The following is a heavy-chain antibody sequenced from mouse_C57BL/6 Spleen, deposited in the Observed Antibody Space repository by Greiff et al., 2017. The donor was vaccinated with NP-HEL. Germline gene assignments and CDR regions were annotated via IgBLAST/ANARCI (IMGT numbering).Heavy chain of an antibody. CDR2: ISSGSSTI. D-gene: IGHD2-12*01. CDR1: GFTFSDYG. V-gene: IGHV5-17*01. J-gene: IGHJ4*01. Sequence: EVKLVESGGGLVKPGGSLKLSCAASGFTFSDYGMHWVRQAPEKGLVWVAYISSGSSTIYYADTVTGRCTISRDNAKNTLFLQMTSLRSEDTAMYYCARGGLRRRGDYYAMDYWGQGTSVTVSS. CDR3: ARGGLRRRGDYYAMDY.